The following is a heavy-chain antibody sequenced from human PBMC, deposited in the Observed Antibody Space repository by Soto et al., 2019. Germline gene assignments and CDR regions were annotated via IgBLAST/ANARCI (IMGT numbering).Heavy chain of an antibody. CDR1: GFTFSNYG. J-gene: IGHJ6*02. Sequence: VQLVEFGGGVVQPGGSLRHSCAASGFTFSNYGMHWVRQAPGKGLEPVAVIWYDGSNKYYEDSVKGRFTISRDNSKNTMYLQVNSLRAEDTAVYYCARDYSRYYGMDVWGQGTTVIVSS. V-gene: IGHV3-33*01. CDR3: ARDYSRYYGMDV. D-gene: IGHD2-15*01. CDR2: IWYDGSNK.